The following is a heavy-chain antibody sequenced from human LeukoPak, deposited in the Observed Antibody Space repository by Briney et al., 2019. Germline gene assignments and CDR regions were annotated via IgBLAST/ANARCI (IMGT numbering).Heavy chain of an antibody. V-gene: IGHV3-30*03. D-gene: IGHD6-13*01. CDR1: GFTFSSYG. CDR2: ISYDGSNK. CDR3: ARGAAAGIR. Sequence: GRSLRLSCAASGFTFSSYGMDWVRQAPGKGLEWVAVISYDGSNKYYADSVKGRFTISRDNSKNTLYLQMNSVRAEDTAVYYCARGAAAGIRWGQGTLVTVSS. J-gene: IGHJ4*02.